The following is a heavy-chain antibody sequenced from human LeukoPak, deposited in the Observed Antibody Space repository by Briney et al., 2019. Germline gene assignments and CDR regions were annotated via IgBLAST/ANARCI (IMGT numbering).Heavy chain of an antibody. V-gene: IGHV1-69*13. J-gene: IGHJ6*04. CDR1: GGTFSSYA. D-gene: IGHD6-13*01. Sequence: EASVKVSCKASGGTFSSYAISWVRQPPGQGLEWMGGIIPIFGTANYAQKFQGRVTITADESTSTAYMELSSLRSEDTAVYYCARDRDSSSWPDYYYYGMDVWGKGTTVTVSS. CDR3: ARDRDSSSWPDYYYYGMDV. CDR2: IIPIFGTA.